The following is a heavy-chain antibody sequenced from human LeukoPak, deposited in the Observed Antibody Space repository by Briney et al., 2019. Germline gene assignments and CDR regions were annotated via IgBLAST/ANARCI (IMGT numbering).Heavy chain of an antibody. CDR1: GFTFSSYS. J-gene: IGHJ3*02. V-gene: IGHV3-21*01. CDR2: ISSSSSYI. D-gene: IGHD6-6*01. CDR3: ARAAYSSSRPSAFDI. Sequence: GGSLRLSCAASGFTFSSYSMNWVRQAPGKGLKWVSSISSSSSYIYYADSVKGRFTISRDNAKNSLYLQMNSLRAEDTAVYYCARAAYSSSRPSAFDIWGQGTMVTVSS.